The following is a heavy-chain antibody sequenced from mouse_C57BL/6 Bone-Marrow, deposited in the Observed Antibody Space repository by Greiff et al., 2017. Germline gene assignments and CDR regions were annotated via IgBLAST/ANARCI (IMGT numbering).Heavy chain of an antibody. Sequence: VQLQQSGAELVKPGASVKLSCKASGYTFTSYWMHWVKQRPGRGLEWIGRIDPNSGGTKYNEKFKSKATLTVDKPSSTAYMQLSSLTSEDSAVYYCARGVTTVVATFDYWGQGTTLTVSS. CDR3: ARGVTTVVATFDY. CDR1: GYTFTSYW. V-gene: IGHV1-72*01. J-gene: IGHJ2*01. CDR2: IDPNSGGT. D-gene: IGHD1-1*01.